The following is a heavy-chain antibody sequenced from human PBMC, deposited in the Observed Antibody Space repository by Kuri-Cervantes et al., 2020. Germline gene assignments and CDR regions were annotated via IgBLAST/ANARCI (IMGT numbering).Heavy chain of an antibody. D-gene: IGHD3-10*01. CDR3: ARDWGGMVRGASLDY. Sequence: GGSLRLSCAASGFTFDDYAMHWVRQAPGKGLEWVSGISWNSGSIGYADSVKGRFTISRDNAKNSLYLQMNSLRAEDTAVYYCARDWGGMVRGASLDYWGQGTLVTVSS. V-gene: IGHV3-9*01. CDR1: GFTFDDYA. CDR2: ISWNSGSI. J-gene: IGHJ4*02.